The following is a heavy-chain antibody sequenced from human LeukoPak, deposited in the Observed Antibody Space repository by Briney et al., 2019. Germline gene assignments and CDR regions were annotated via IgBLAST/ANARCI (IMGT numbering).Heavy chain of an antibody. Sequence: GGSLRLSCAASGFTFSSYDMHWVRQATGKGLEWVSVIGTAGDTYYPGSVKGRFTISRENAKNSLYLQMNSLRAGDTAVYYCARVVGVAWSERRPGQYYMDVWGKGTTVTVSS. V-gene: IGHV3-13*01. D-gene: IGHD6-19*01. J-gene: IGHJ6*03. CDR2: IGTAGDT. CDR3: ARVVGVAWSERRPGQYYMDV. CDR1: GFTFSSYD.